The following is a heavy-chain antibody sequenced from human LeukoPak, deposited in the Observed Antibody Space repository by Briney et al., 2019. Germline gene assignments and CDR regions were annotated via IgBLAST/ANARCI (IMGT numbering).Heavy chain of an antibody. CDR2: ISGSGGST. CDR3: AKDPRPVVPATHFDY. CDR1: GFTFSSYA. J-gene: IGHJ4*02. Sequence: GGSLRLSCAASGFTFSSYAMSWVRQAPGKGLEWVSAISGSGGSTYYADSVKGRFTISRDNSKNTLYLQVNSLRAEDTAVYYCAKDPRPVVPATHFDYWGQGTLVTVSS. D-gene: IGHD2-2*01. V-gene: IGHV3-23*01.